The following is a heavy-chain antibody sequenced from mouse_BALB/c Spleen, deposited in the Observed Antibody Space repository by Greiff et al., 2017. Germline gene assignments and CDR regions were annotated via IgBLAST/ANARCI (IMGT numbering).Heavy chain of an antibody. V-gene: IGHV14-3*02. D-gene: IGHD2-10*02. J-gene: IGHJ3*01. CDR2: IDPANGNT. CDR3: ARAYGNYVDGFAY. CDR1: GFNIKDTY. Sequence: VQLKQSGAELVKPGASVKLSCTASGFNIKDTYMHWVKQRPEQGLEWIGRIDPANGNTKYDPKFQGKATITADTSSNTAYLQLSSLTSEDTAVYYCARAYGNYVDGFAYWGQGTLVTVSA.